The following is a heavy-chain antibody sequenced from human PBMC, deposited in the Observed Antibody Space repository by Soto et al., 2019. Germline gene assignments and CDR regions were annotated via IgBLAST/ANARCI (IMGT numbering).Heavy chain of an antibody. V-gene: IGHV4-34*01. D-gene: IGHD3-3*01. CDR2: INHSGST. CDR3: ARGEPRFMEWLLLSEYFDP. J-gene: IGHJ5*02. Sequence: SETLSLTCAVYCGSFSSYYWSWIRQPPGKGLEWIGVINHSGSTNYDPSLKSRVTISIDTSKNQVSLTLSSVTAADTAVYYCARGEPRFMEWLLLSEYFDPWGQGTLVTV. CDR1: CGSFSSYY.